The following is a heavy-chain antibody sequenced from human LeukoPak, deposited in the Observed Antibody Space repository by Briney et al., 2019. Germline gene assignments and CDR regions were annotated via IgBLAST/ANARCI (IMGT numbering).Heavy chain of an antibody. Sequence: GASVKVSCKASGYTFTGYYMHWVRQAPGQGLEWMGWINPNSGGTNYAQKFQGRVTMTRDTSISTAYMELSRLRSDDTAVYYCARATPSSSSTPDFDYWGQGTLVTVSS. D-gene: IGHD6-6*01. CDR2: INPNSGGT. CDR1: GYTFTGYY. V-gene: IGHV1-2*02. J-gene: IGHJ4*02. CDR3: ARATPSSSSTPDFDY.